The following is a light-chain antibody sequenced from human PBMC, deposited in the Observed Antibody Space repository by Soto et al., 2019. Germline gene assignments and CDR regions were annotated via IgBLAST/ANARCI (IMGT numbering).Light chain of an antibody. CDR3: QQSYSTTWT. J-gene: IGKJ1*01. CDR1: RDIGSD. Sequence: QMTQSPSSLSASVGDRITIPCRASRDIGSDLSWYQQKPGKAPTLLIYAASSLQSGVPSRFSGSGSETDFTLTISSLQPEDFATYSCQQSYSTTWTFGQGTKVDIK. V-gene: IGKV1-39*01. CDR2: AAS.